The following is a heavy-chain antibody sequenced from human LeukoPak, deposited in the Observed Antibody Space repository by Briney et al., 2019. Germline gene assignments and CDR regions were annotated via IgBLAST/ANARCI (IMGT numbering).Heavy chain of an antibody. CDR1: GGSFSGYY. CDR2: INHSGST. Sequence: SETLSLTCAVYGGSFSGYYWSWIRQPSGKGLEWIGEINHSGSTNYNPSLKSRVTMSADTSKNQLSLKLSSVTAADTAVYYCARPYYYDSRIDPWGQGILVTVSS. V-gene: IGHV4-34*01. J-gene: IGHJ5*02. D-gene: IGHD3-22*01. CDR3: ARPYYYDSRIDP.